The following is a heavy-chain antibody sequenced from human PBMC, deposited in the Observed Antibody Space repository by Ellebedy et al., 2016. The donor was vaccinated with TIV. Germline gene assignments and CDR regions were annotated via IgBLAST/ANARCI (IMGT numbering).Heavy chain of an antibody. D-gene: IGHD1-26*01. J-gene: IGHJ5*02. V-gene: IGHV4-59*01. CDR1: GGSISSYY. CDR3: ARGGMEGVVRWFDP. Sequence: ESLKISCTTSGGSISSYYWSCNQQSPGKGLQRIGHFNYRENTNSNPSLKSRVTISADTSKNQLSLKLTSVTTADTAVYCSARGGMEGVVRWFDPWGQGTLVTVSS. CDR2: FNYRENT.